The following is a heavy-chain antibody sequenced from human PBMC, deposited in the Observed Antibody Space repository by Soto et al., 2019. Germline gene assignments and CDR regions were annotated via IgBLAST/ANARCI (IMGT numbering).Heavy chain of an antibody. J-gene: IGHJ5*02. D-gene: IGHD6-6*01. V-gene: IGHV1-2*02. CDR2: INAHSGGT. Sequence: ASVKVSCQASRFTFTGYYIHWLRQAPGQGLEWMGWINAHSGGTEYAQKLQGRVTLTRDTSIATAYLTLTSLTSDDTALYHFAKDLTRQLAYWLDPWGQGTQVTVSS. CDR1: RFTFTGYY. CDR3: AKDLTRQLAYWLDP.